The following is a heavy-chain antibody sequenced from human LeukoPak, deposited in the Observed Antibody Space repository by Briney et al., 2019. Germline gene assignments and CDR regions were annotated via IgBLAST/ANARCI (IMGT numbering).Heavy chain of an antibody. CDR1: GGSISSGGYY. Sequence: SQTLSLTCTVSGGSISSGGYYWGWIRQPPGKGLEWIGSIYYSGSTYYNPSLKSRVTISVDTSKNQFSLKLSSVTAADTAVYYCARHGGAVAGMYAFDIWGQGTMVTVSS. CDR2: IYYSGST. V-gene: IGHV4-39*01. CDR3: ARHGGAVAGMYAFDI. D-gene: IGHD6-19*01. J-gene: IGHJ3*02.